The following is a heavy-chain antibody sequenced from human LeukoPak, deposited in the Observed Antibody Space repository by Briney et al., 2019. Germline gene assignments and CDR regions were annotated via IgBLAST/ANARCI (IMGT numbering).Heavy chain of an antibody. J-gene: IGHJ4*02. CDR3: ASPSVLRYFDLSDSRIFDY. CDR2: ISNTGDTI. CDR1: GFTFSDYY. V-gene: IGHV3-11*01. Sequence: PGGSLRLSCAASGFTFSDYYMSWIRQAPGKGLEWVSYISNTGDTINYADSVKGRFTISRDNARNSLSLQMNSLRAEDTAVYYCASPSVLRYFDLSDSRIFDYWGQGTLVTVSS. D-gene: IGHD3-9*01.